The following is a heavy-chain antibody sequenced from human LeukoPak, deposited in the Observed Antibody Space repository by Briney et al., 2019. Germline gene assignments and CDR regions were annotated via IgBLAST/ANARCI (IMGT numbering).Heavy chain of an antibody. J-gene: IGHJ3*01. CDR3: ANEYSKGDV. Sequence: GGSLRLSCAASGFTFRSYSMNWVRQAPGKGLEWVSAIDPSSTYIYYADSVKGRFTISRDNSKNTLYLQMNSLRAEDAAVYYCANEYSKGDVWGQGTMVTVSS. CDR1: GFTFRSYS. CDR2: IDPSSTYI. V-gene: IGHV3-21*04. D-gene: IGHD4-11*01.